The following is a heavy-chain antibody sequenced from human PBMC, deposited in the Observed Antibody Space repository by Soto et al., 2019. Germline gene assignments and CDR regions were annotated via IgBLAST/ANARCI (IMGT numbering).Heavy chain of an antibody. CDR3: ARGPYGSGSPIAPYSFDY. V-gene: IGHV3-13*01. CDR1: GLSFRSYD. D-gene: IGHD3-10*01. CDR2: IGTGGDT. Sequence: EVQLVESGGGLVQPGASLRLSCAASGLSFRSYDMHWVRQATGKGLECVSAIGTGGDTYYPGSVKGRFTISRENAKNSLYLPMNSLRAGDTAVYYCARGPYGSGSPIAPYSFDYWGQGTLVTVSS. J-gene: IGHJ4*02.